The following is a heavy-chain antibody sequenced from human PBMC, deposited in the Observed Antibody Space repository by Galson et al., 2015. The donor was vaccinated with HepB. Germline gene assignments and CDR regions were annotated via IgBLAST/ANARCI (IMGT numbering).Heavy chain of an antibody. J-gene: IGHJ4*02. D-gene: IGHD3-10*01. CDR3: ARLRAQHRGEGDIGRYFFDF. V-gene: IGHV1-2*02. Sequence: SVKVSCKASGYTLTDYSLHWVRQAPGQGLEWLGSISPTSGDSNYAQRFQGRVTMTRDASINTAYLDLTRLRSDDMAVYFCARLRAQHRGEGDIGRYFFDFWGQGTLVAVSS. CDR2: ISPTSGDS. CDR1: GYTLTDYS.